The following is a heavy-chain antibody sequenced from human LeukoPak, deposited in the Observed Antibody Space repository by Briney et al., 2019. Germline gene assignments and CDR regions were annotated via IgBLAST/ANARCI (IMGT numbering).Heavy chain of an antibody. V-gene: IGHV3-30*02. D-gene: IGHD2-2*01. Sequence: PGGSLRLSCAASGFTFSSYGMHWIRQAPGKGLEWVAFIRNDGSIIYNADSVKGRFTISRDNSKNTLYLQMNSLRVDDTAVYYCAKEKTPVTVPAAIKPFDYWGQGTLVTVSS. J-gene: IGHJ4*02. CDR1: GFTFSSYG. CDR3: AKEKTPVTVPAAIKPFDY. CDR2: IRNDGSII.